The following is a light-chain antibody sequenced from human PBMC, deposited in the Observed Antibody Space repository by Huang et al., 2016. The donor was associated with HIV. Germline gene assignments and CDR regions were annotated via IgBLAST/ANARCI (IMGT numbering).Light chain of an antibody. CDR2: GAS. CDR3: QQYHNWPYT. V-gene: IGKV3-15*01. J-gene: IGKJ2*01. Sequence: EIIMTQSPATLSLSPGAGASLSCRANQSVATNLAWYLHRPGQGPRILIFGASTRASGLPGRFSGSGSGTQFTLTVSGLQSEDFAVYYCQQYHNWPYTFGQGTKLEI. CDR1: QSVATN.